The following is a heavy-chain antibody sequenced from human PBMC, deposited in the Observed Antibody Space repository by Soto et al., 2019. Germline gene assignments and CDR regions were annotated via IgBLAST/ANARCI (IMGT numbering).Heavy chain of an antibody. V-gene: IGHV3-33*01. CDR1: GLIFSGHG. Sequence: QVQLVESGGGVVQPGTSLRLSCAASGLIFSGHGMHWVRQVPGKGLQWVAVLRYDGSNIYYADSVKGRFTSSRDNSQNTLYLQMNSLRAEDTGVYYCARDGVGATTFFGYFDYWGQGALVTVSS. J-gene: IGHJ4*02. CDR2: LRYDGSNI. CDR3: ARDGVGATTFFGYFDY. D-gene: IGHD1-26*01.